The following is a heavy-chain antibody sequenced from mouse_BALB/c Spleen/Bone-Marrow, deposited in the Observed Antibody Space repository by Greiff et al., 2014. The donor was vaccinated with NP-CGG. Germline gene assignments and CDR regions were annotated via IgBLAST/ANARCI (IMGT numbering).Heavy chain of an antibody. CDR3: ARYDYGWYFYV. CDR2: IDPANGNT. D-gene: IGHD1-1*01. Sequence: VQLQQSGAELVKPGASVKLSCTASGFNIKDTYMHWVRQRPEQGLEWIGRIDPANGNTKYDPKFQGKATITADTSSNTAYLQLSSLTSEDTAVYYCARYDYGWYFYVWGAGTTVTVSS. J-gene: IGHJ1*01. CDR1: GFNIKDTY. V-gene: IGHV14-3*02.